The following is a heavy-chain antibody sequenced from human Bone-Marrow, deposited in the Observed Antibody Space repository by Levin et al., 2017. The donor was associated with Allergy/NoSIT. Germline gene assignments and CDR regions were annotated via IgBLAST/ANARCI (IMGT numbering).Heavy chain of an antibody. CDR3: ARDRVKVSSTSCYYYYYGMDV. CDR1: GYTFTSYG. J-gene: IGHJ6*02. V-gene: IGHV1-18*01. Sequence: ASVKVSCKASGYTFTSYGISWVRQAPGQGLEWMGWISAYNGNTNYAQKLQGRVTMTTDTSTSTAYMELRSLRSDDTAVYYCARDRVKVSSTSCYYYYYGMDVWGQGTTVTVSS. CDR2: ISAYNGNT. D-gene: IGHD2-2*01.